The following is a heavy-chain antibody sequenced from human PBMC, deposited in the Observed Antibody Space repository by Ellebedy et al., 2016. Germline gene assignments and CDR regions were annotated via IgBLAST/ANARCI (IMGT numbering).Heavy chain of an antibody. V-gene: IGHV1-3*01. J-gene: IGHJ2*01. Sequence: ASVKVSCKASGYTFSSSAIHWARQAPGQRLEWMGWINAGNGNTKFSQKFQGRVIITRDTSATTAYMELSSLRFEDTAVYYCARGMYYSDSSGYSAYLDLWGRGTLVTVSS. D-gene: IGHD3-22*01. CDR3: ARGMYYSDSSGYSAYLDL. CDR1: GYTFSSSA. CDR2: INAGNGNT.